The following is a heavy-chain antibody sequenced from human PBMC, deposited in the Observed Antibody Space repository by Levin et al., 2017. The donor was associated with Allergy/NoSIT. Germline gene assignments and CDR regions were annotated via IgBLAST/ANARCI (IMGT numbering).Heavy chain of an antibody. CDR2: ISGSGGST. CDR3: AKASGYDRFYYYYYYMDV. J-gene: IGHJ6*03. CDR1: GFTFSNYA. V-gene: IGHV3-23*01. Sequence: GGSLRLSCAASGFTFSNYAMSWVRQAPGKGLEWVSAISGSGGSTYYADSVKGRFTISRDNSKNTLYLQMNSLRAEDTAVYYCAKASGYDRFYYYYYYMDVWGKGTTVTVSS. D-gene: IGHD5-12*01.